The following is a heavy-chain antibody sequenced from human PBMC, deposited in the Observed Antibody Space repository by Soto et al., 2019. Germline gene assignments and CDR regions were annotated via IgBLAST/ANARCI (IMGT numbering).Heavy chain of an antibody. J-gene: IGHJ4*02. CDR1: GFTFSNYA. Sequence: PGGSLRLSCAASGFTFSNYAMTWVRQAPGKGLEWLSSISDSGTNTYYVDSVKGRFTISRDNSKDTLFLQMNSLRVEDTAVYYCAKDSPTFYYDSSGYHYAHNYLDYWGQGNRVTVSS. CDR3: AKDSPTFYYDSSGYHYAHNYLDY. D-gene: IGHD3-22*01. CDR2: ISDSGTNT. V-gene: IGHV3-23*01.